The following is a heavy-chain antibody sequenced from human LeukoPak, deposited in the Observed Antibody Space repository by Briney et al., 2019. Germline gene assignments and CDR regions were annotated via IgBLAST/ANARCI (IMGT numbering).Heavy chain of an antibody. D-gene: IGHD4-17*01. V-gene: IGHV3-20*04. Sequence: GGSLRLSCAASGFTFDDYGMSWVRQAPGKGLEWVSGINRNGGSTGYADSVKGRFTISRDNAKNSLYLQMNSLGAEDTALYYCARDGGEGYDYGDYGEGYFDYWGQGTLVTVSS. CDR2: INRNGGST. CDR1: GFTFDDYG. J-gene: IGHJ4*02. CDR3: ARDGGEGYDYGDYGEGYFDY.